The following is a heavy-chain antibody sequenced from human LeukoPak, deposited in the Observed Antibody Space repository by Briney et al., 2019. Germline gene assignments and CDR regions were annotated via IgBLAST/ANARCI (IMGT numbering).Heavy chain of an antibody. CDR1: GYTFTSYA. Sequence: ASVKVSCKASGYTFTSYAISWVRQAPGQGLEWMGGIIPIFGTANYAQKFQDRVTITADESTSTAYMELSSLRSEDTAVYYCARDYSNPYAWFDPWGQGTLVTVSS. V-gene: IGHV1-69*13. J-gene: IGHJ5*02. CDR3: ARDYSNPYAWFDP. CDR2: IIPIFGTA. D-gene: IGHD4-11*01.